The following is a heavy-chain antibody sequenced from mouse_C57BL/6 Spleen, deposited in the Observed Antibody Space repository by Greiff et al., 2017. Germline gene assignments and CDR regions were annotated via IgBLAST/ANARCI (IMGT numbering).Heavy chain of an antibody. CDR1: GYTFTDYE. CDR2: IDPETGGT. Sequence: QVQLQQSGAELVRPGASVTLSCKASGYTFTDYEMHWVKQTPVHGLEWIGAIDPETGGTAYNQKFKGKAILTADKSSSTAYMELRSLTSEDSAVYYCTTDCFYAMDYWGQGTSVTVSS. V-gene: IGHV1-15*01. D-gene: IGHD2-4*01. CDR3: TTDCFYAMDY. J-gene: IGHJ4*01.